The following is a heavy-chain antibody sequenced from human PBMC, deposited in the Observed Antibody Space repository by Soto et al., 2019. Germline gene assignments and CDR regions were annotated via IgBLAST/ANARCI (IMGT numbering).Heavy chain of an antibody. D-gene: IGHD1-1*01. Sequence: SLRLSCVASGFPFSSYWMHWVRQAPGKGLVWVSRINSDGRSTTYADSVKGRFTIPRDNANNTLYLQMNSLRAEDAAVYYCARGTMDWDGMDYWGQGSLVTVSS. CDR3: ARGTMDWDGMDY. V-gene: IGHV3-74*03. CDR1: GFPFSSYW. CDR2: INSDGRST. J-gene: IGHJ4*02.